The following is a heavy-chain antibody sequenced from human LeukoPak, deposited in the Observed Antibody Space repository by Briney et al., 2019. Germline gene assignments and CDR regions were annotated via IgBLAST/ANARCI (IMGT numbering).Heavy chain of an antibody. Sequence: PGESLKISCKGSGYSFTTYWIGWVRQMPGKGLEWMGIIYPGDSETKYSPSFQGQVTISADRSISTAYLQWNSLKASDTAMYYCARTKLTYDSSGYSPWGQGTLVTVSS. CDR1: GYSFTTYW. CDR2: IYPGDSET. D-gene: IGHD3-22*01. V-gene: IGHV5-51*03. CDR3: ARTKLTYDSSGYSP. J-gene: IGHJ5*02.